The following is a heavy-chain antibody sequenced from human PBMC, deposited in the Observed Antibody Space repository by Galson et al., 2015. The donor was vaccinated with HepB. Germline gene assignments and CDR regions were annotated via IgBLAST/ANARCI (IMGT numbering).Heavy chain of an antibody. V-gene: IGHV3-23*01. CDR2: ISGSGGST. D-gene: IGHD3-16*01. CDR1: GFTFSSYA. CDR3: AKDLRTTQKWGSAFDI. Sequence: SLRLSCAASGFTFSSYAMSWVRQAPGKGLEWVSAISGSGGSTYYADSVKGRFTISRDNSKNTLYLQMNSLRAEDTAVYYCAKDLRTTQKWGSAFDIWGQGTMVTVSS. J-gene: IGHJ3*02.